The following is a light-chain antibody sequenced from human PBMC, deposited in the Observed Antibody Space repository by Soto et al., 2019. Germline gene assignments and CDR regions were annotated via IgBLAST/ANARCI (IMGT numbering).Light chain of an antibody. J-gene: IGLJ2*01. V-gene: IGLV1-51*02. Sequence: QSVLTQPPSVSAAPGQKVTISCSGSSSNIGNNYVSWYQQFPGTAPKLLIYENYKRPSGIPDRFSGSKSGTSATLGITGLQTRDEADYYCGTWDSSLSAGKVFGGGTQLTVL. CDR3: GTWDSSLSAGKV. CDR1: SSNIGNNY. CDR2: ENY.